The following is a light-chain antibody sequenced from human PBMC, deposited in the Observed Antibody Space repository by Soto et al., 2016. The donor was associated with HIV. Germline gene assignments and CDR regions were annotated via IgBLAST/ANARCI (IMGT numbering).Light chain of an antibody. Sequence: SYVLTQAPSVSVAPGKTARISCGGINIGSKSVQWYQQQPGQAPVLVVYDDSDRPSGIPERFSGSNSGNTATLTISRVEAGDEADYYCQVWNSGSDHPVFGGGTQADRP. CDR3: QVWNSGSDHPV. V-gene: IGLV3-21*03. J-gene: IGLJ3*02. CDR1: NIGSKS. CDR2: DDS.